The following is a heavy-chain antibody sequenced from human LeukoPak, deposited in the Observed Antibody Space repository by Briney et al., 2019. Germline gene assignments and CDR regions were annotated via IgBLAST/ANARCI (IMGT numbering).Heavy chain of an antibody. D-gene: IGHD3-3*01. CDR1: GGSISSYY. Sequence: SETLSLTCTVSGGSISSYYWGWIRQPPGKGLEWIGYIYYSGSTNYNPSLKSRVTISVDTSKNQFSLKLSSVTAADTAVYYCATPPFGGDGGFDYWGQGTLVTVSS. V-gene: IGHV4-59*01. CDR3: ATPPFGGDGGFDY. J-gene: IGHJ4*02. CDR2: IYYSGST.